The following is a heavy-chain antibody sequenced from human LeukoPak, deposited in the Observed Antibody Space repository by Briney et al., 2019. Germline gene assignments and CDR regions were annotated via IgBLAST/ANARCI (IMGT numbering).Heavy chain of an antibody. Sequence: GGSLRLSCAASGFTVSSKYMSWGRQAPGKGLEWVSVIYSGGSTYYADSVKGRFTISRDNSKNTLHLQMNSLRAEDTAVYYCARDLRYDSSGYKRAAFDIWGQGTMVTVSS. V-gene: IGHV3-66*01. D-gene: IGHD3-22*01. CDR2: IYSGGST. CDR1: GFTVSSKY. J-gene: IGHJ3*02. CDR3: ARDLRYDSSGYKRAAFDI.